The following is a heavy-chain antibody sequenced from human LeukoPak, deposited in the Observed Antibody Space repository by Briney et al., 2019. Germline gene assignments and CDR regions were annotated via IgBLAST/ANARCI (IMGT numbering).Heavy chain of an antibody. CDR3: ARDHALGSGWSFFVY. Sequence: ASVKVSCKASGYTFTNYDVNWVRQATGQGLEWMGWMNPNSGYTGHAQKFQGRVTMTRDTSTSTVYMELSSLRSEDTAVYYCARDHALGSGWSFFVYWGQGTLDTVSS. V-gene: IGHV1-8*01. J-gene: IGHJ4*02. D-gene: IGHD6-19*01. CDR1: GYTFTNYD. CDR2: MNPNSGYT.